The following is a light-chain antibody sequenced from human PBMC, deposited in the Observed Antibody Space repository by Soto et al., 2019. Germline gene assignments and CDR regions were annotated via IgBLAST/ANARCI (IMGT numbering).Light chain of an antibody. CDR3: QQSYSPPYT. J-gene: IGKJ2*01. V-gene: IGKV1-39*01. Sequence: DIQVTQSPSSLSASVGDRVTITCRASQSISGYLNWYQQKPGTATKVLIYAASNLQSGVPSRFSGSKSGTDFTLNIRGLQPEDFATYFCQQSYSPPYTFGQGTQVEI. CDR2: AAS. CDR1: QSISGY.